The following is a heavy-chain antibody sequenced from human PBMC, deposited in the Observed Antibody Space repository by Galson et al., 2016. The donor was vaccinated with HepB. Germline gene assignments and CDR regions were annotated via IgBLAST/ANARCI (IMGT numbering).Heavy chain of an antibody. D-gene: IGHD1-26*01. Sequence: LRLSCAASGFTFSTYGMHWVRQAPGKGLEWVAVISYDGSNKKYADSVKGRFTISRDTSKNTLYLQTNSLTAEDTAVYFCAKDGYRGSYRDYYGMDVWGQGTTVTVSS. CDR2: ISYDGSNK. V-gene: IGHV3-30*18. CDR1: GFTFSTYG. CDR3: AKDGYRGSYRDYYGMDV. J-gene: IGHJ6*02.